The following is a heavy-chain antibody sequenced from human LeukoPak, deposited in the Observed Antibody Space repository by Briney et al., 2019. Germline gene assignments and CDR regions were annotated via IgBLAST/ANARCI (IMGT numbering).Heavy chain of an antibody. CDR1: GFVFSSHV. Sequence: GGSLRLSCAASGFVFSSHVMNWVRQVPGKGLDWVSGISASGGSTDYADSVKGRFTISRDNSKNTLYLQMNSLRAEDTAVYYCAKEGRDGFNYDYWGQGALVTVSS. CDR3: AKEGRDGFNYDY. CDR2: ISASGGST. J-gene: IGHJ4*02. V-gene: IGHV3-23*01. D-gene: IGHD5-24*01.